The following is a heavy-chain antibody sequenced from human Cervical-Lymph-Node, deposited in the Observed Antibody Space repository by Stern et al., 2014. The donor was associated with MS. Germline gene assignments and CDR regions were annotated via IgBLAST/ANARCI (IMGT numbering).Heavy chain of an antibody. Sequence: SSYSYIYYADSVKGRFTISRDNAKNSLCLQMNSLRAEDTAVYYCARALLTYYYDSSGPFDYWGQGTLVTVSS. J-gene: IGHJ4*02. CDR3: ARALLTYYYDSSGPFDY. CDR2: SSYSYI. V-gene: IGHV3-21*01. D-gene: IGHD3-22*01.